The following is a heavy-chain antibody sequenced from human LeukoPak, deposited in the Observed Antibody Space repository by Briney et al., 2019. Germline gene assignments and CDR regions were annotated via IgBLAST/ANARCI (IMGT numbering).Heavy chain of an antibody. D-gene: IGHD3-22*01. CDR2: MNPNSGNT. Sequence: ASVKVSCKASGYTFTSYDINWVRQAPGQGLEWMGWMNPNSGNTGYAQKFQGRVTMTRNTSISTAYMELSSLRSEDTAVYYCARISSITMIVVADPPSLDVWGKGTTVTVSS. CDR3: ARISSITMIVVADPPSLDV. J-gene: IGHJ6*04. V-gene: IGHV1-8*01. CDR1: GYTFTSYD.